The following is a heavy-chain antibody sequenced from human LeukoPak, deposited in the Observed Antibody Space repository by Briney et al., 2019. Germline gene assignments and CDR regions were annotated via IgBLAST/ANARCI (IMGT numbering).Heavy chain of an antibody. Sequence: PGGSLRLSCAASGFTFSSSAMSWVRQAPGKGLEWVSSISGSGSGGSTYYADSVKGRFTISRDNSKNTLYLQMNSLRAEDTAVYYCAKGWRAAADPSFDYWGQGTLVTVSS. CDR2: ISGSGSGGST. J-gene: IGHJ4*02. CDR1: GFTFSSSA. CDR3: AKGWRAAADPSFDY. V-gene: IGHV3-23*01. D-gene: IGHD6-13*01.